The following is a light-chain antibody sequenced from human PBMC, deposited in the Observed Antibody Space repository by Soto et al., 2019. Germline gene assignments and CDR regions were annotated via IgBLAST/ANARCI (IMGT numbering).Light chain of an antibody. CDR2: EVT. CDR1: SSDVGFYNF. J-gene: IGLJ1*01. Sequence: SVLTQPPSASGCPGQSLTISCTGTSSDVGFYNFVSWYQQRPGKAPKLVIYEVTKRPSGVPDRFSGSKSGSTASLTVSGLQADDEADYYCASYAGTRLFVFGSGTKVTVL. V-gene: IGLV2-8*01. CDR3: ASYAGTRLFV.